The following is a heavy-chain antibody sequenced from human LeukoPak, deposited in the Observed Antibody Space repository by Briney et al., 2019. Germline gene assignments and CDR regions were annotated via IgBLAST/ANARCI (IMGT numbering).Heavy chain of an antibody. CDR3: ARDRLHYGEYEKTLDY. CDR1: GGSFNGYS. D-gene: IGHD4-17*01. Sequence: SETLSLTCAVYGGSFNGYSWSWIRQPPGKGLEWIGEINHSGSTNYNPSLKSRVTISVDTSKNQFSLKLSSVTAADTAVYYCARDRLHYGEYEKTLDYWGQGTLVTVSS. CDR2: INHSGST. V-gene: IGHV4-34*01. J-gene: IGHJ4*02.